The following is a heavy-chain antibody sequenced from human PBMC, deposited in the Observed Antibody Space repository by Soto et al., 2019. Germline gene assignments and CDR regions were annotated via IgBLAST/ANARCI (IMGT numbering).Heavy chain of an antibody. CDR1: GYTFTSYA. D-gene: IGHD6-19*01. Sequence: QVQLVQSGAEEKKPGASVKVSCKASGYTFTSYAMHWVRQAPGQRLEWMGWINAGNGNTKYSQKFQGRVTITRDTSASTADRELSSLRSEDTAVYYGARVGSSGWYGRDAFESWGQGTMVTVSS. J-gene: IGHJ3*02. V-gene: IGHV1-3*05. CDR3: ARVGSSGWYGRDAFES. CDR2: INAGNGNT.